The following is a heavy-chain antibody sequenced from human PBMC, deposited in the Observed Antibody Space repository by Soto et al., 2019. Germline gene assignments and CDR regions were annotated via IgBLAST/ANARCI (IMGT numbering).Heavy chain of an antibody. CDR3: ARDRGADYGDFVY. CDR2: ISTPGTSK. J-gene: IGHJ4*02. V-gene: IGHV3-48*02. D-gene: IGHD4-17*01. CDR1: GFTISTYS. Sequence: EVQLVESGGGLVQPGGSLTLSCVASGFTISTYSFNWVRQTPGKGLEWLSYISTPGTSKYYADSIQGRVTVSRDNAKNSLFLHLSSLRKEDTAVYYCARDRGADYGDFVYWGQGTLVTVSS.